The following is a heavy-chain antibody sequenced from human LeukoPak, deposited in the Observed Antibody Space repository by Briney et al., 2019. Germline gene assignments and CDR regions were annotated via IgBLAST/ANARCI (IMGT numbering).Heavy chain of an antibody. V-gene: IGHV3-33*06. CDR2: IWYDGSNK. CDR1: GLTFSNAW. D-gene: IGHD2-15*01. Sequence: PGGSLRLSCVASGLTFSNAWMTWVRQAPGKGLEWVAVIWYDGSNKYYADSVKGRFTISRDNSKNTLYLQMNSLRAEDTAVYYCAKGTPTDYWGQGTLVTVSS. J-gene: IGHJ4*02. CDR3: AKGTPTDY.